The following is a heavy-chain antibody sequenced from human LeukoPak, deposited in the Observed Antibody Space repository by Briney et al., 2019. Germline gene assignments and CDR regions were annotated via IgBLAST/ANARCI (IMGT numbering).Heavy chain of an antibody. V-gene: IGHV3-23*01. D-gene: IGHD1-1*01. CDR3: AKDLEAPSYYFDY. CDR1: GFTLSSYA. Sequence: GGSLRLSCAASGFTLSSYAMSWVRQAPGKGLEWVSAISGSGGSTYYADSVKGRFTISRDNSKNTLYLQMNSLRAEDTAVYYCAKDLEAPSYYFDYWGQGTLVTVSS. J-gene: IGHJ4*02. CDR2: ISGSGGST.